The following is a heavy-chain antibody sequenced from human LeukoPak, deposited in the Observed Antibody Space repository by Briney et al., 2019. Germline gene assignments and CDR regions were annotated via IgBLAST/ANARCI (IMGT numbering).Heavy chain of an antibody. J-gene: IGHJ1*01. V-gene: IGHV4-59*01. Sequence: SETLSLTCTVSGGSINSYYWSWIRQPPGKGLEWIGYIYYSGSTNYNPSLKSRVTISVDTSKNQFSLKLSSVTAADTAVYYCARMDSGYFQHWGQGTLVTVSS. CDR3: ARMDSGYFQH. D-gene: IGHD3-10*01. CDR2: IYYSGST. CDR1: GGSINSYY.